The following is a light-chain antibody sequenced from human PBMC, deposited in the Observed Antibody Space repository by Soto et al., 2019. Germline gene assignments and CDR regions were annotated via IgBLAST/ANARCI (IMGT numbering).Light chain of an antibody. V-gene: IGLV1-47*01. CDR1: SSNFGSIF. Sequence: QSALTQPPPASGTPRARGTIPCSGNSSNFGSIFLSWSRRPPGRPPNPLIYRNNRRPSGVPARFSGSMSGPSASLAIIGLRSEDGAVYSCAAWDDSLSGHVFGTGTKFTVL. CDR3: AAWDDSLSGHV. J-gene: IGLJ1*01. CDR2: RNN.